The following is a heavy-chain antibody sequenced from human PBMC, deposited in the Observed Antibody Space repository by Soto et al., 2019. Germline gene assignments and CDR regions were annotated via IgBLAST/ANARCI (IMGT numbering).Heavy chain of an antibody. V-gene: IGHV3-30*18. Sequence: QVQLVESGGGVVQPGRSLRLSCAASGFTFSSYGMHWVRQAPGKGLEWVAVISYDGSNKYYADSVKGRFTISRDNSKNTLYLQMNSLRAEDTAVYYCAKELGDIVVVVAAIDYWGQGTLVTVSS. J-gene: IGHJ4*02. CDR2: ISYDGSNK. D-gene: IGHD2-15*01. CDR3: AKELGDIVVVVAAIDY. CDR1: GFTFSSYG.